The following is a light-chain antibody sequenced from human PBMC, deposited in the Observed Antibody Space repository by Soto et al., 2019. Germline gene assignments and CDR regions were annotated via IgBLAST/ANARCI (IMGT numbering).Light chain of an antibody. CDR3: QQYNTWSSIT. J-gene: IGKJ5*01. CDR1: ESLSSN. V-gene: IGKV3-15*01. CDR2: GAS. Sequence: EIVMTQSPATLSVSPGERVTLSCRASESLSSNLAWYQQKPGQAPSLLMYGASTRATGIPARFSGSGSGTEFTLTISSLQSEDFAVYYCQQYNTWSSITFGQGTRLEIK.